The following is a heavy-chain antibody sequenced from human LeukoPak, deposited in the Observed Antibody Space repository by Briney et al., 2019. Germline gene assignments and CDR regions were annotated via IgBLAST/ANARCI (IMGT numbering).Heavy chain of an antibody. V-gene: IGHV3-66*01. CDR1: GFTVNRTY. CDR3: ARENYFDY. J-gene: IGHJ4*02. CDR2: IYSGGAT. Sequence: GGSLRLSCAASGFTVNRTYMSWVRQAPGRGLEWVSVIYSGGATYYSDSVKGRFTISRDNSKNTLYLQMNSLRAEDTAVYYCARENYFDYWGQGTLVTVSS.